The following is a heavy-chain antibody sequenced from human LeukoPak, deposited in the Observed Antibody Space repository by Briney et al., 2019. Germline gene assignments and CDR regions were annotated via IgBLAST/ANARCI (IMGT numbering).Heavy chain of an antibody. J-gene: IGHJ4*02. CDR2: IRYDGSNK. V-gene: IGHV3-30*02. Sequence: GGSLRLSCAASGFTFTSYGMDWVRQAPGKGLEWVAFIRYDGSNKYYADSVKGRFTISRDNSKNTLYLQMNSLRAEDTAVYYCAKGRYYYDSSGCHDYWGQGTLVTVSS. CDR3: AKGRYYYDSSGCHDY. CDR1: GFTFTSYG. D-gene: IGHD3-22*01.